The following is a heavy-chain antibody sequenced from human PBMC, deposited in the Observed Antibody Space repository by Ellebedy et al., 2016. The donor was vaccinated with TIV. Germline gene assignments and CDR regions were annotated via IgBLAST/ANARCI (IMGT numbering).Heavy chain of an antibody. CDR1: GLTFSIYA. CDR2: ISYDGIHN. V-gene: IGHV3-30-3*01. J-gene: IGHJ4*02. Sequence: GGSLRLSCAASGLTFSIYAMHWVRQAPGKGLEWVAVISYDGIHNSYADSVKGRFTISRDNSKNTLYLQMNSLRAEDTAVYYCARDPYDYGDYTGDCWGQGTLVTVSS. D-gene: IGHD4-17*01. CDR3: ARDPYDYGDYTGDC.